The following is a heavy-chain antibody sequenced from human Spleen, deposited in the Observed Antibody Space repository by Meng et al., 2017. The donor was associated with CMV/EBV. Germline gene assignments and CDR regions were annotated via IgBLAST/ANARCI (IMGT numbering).Heavy chain of an antibody. D-gene: IGHD6-13*01. J-gene: IGHJ1*01. CDR3: AKHSGLGSAGE. CDR2: ISANGGDT. V-gene: IGHV3-23*01. Sequence: LSCPASAFPFGIYAITWVRQAPGKGLEWVSHISANGGDTHYADSEKGRFTISRDNSKNIWFLQMNSLRVDDTAIYYCAKHSGLGSAGEWGPGTLVTVSS. CDR1: AFPFGIYA.